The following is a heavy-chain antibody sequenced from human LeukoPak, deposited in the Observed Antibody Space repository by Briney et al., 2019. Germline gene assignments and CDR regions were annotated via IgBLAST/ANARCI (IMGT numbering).Heavy chain of an antibody. CDR3: ARRPRGSSAGAFDI. CDR2: IYHSGST. CDR1: GHSISSGYY. V-gene: IGHV4-38-2*01. J-gene: IGHJ3*02. Sequence: PSETLSLTCAVSGHSISSGYYWGWIRQPPGKGLEWIGSIYHSGSTYYNPSLKSRVTISVDTSKNQFSLKLSSVTAADTAVYYCARRPRGSSAGAFDIWGQGTMVTVSS. D-gene: IGHD6-6*01.